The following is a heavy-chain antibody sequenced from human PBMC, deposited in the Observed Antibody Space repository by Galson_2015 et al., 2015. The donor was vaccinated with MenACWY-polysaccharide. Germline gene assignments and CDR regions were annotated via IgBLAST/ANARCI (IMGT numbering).Heavy chain of an antibody. J-gene: IGHJ6*02. CDR3: ARGSGMDV. CDR2: IKQDGGDK. V-gene: IGHV3-7*01. CDR1: GFTFSNYW. Sequence: SLRLSCAASGFTFSNYWMNWVRQAPGKGLEWVVNIKQDGGDKYHVDSVKGRFTISRDNAKNSLFFQMNSLRADDTAIYYCARGSGMDVWGQGTTVTVSS.